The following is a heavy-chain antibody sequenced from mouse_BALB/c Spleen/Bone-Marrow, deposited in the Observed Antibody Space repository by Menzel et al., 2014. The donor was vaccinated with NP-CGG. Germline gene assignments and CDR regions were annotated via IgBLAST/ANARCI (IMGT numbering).Heavy chain of an antibody. J-gene: IGHJ2*01. CDR2: IDPANGNT. V-gene: IGHV14-3*02. CDR1: GFNFTDNC. CDR3: VGWVDY. Sequence: EVQLQESGAELVKPGASVKLSCKASGFNFTDNCMHWVKQRPGQGLEWIGRIDPANGNTKYNPKFKGKATITSDTSSNPRCLPPSGLTSVYSAVYYEVGWVDYWGQGTPLTVSS. D-gene: IGHD3-3*01.